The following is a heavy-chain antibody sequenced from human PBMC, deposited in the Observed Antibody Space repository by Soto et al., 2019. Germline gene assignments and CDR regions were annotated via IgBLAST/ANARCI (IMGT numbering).Heavy chain of an antibody. D-gene: IGHD5-12*01. Sequence: GGSLRLSCAASGFTFSSYGMHWVRQAPGKGLEWVAVISYDGSNKYYADSVKGRFTISRDNSKNTLYLQMNSLRAEDTAVYYCARGERYSGYDAHYYYYGMDVWGQGTTVT. CDR3: ARGERYSGYDAHYYYYGMDV. CDR1: GFTFSSYG. V-gene: IGHV3-30*03. J-gene: IGHJ6*02. CDR2: ISYDGSNK.